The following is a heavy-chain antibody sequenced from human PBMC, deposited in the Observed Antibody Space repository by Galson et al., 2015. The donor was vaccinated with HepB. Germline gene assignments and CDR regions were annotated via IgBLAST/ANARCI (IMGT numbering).Heavy chain of an antibody. CDR3: AREGAAADDQYYYGMDV. CDR2: INPNSGGT. Sequence: SVKVSCKASGYTFTGYYMHWVRQAPGQGLEWMGWINPNSGGTNYAQKFQGWVTMTRDTSISTAYMELSRLRSDDTAVYYCAREGAAADDQYYYGMDVWGQGTTVTVSS. D-gene: IGHD6-13*01. V-gene: IGHV1-2*04. J-gene: IGHJ6*02. CDR1: GYTFTGYY.